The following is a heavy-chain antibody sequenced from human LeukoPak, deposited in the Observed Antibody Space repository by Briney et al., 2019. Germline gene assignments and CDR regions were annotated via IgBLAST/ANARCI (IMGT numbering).Heavy chain of an antibody. J-gene: IGHJ4*02. CDR2: IYYSGST. CDR1: GGSISSYY. V-gene: IGHV4-59*08. D-gene: IGHD5-12*01. Sequence: PSETLSLTCTVSGGSISSYYWSWIRQPPGKGLEWIGYIYYSGSTSYNPSLKSRVTISVDTSKNQFSLKLSSVTAADTAVYYCARRDSGYDYDYWGQGTLVTVSS. CDR3: ARRDSGYDYDY.